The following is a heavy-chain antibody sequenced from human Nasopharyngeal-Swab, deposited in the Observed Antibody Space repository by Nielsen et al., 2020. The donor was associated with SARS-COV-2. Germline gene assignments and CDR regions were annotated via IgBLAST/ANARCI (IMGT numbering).Heavy chain of an antibody. D-gene: IGHD6-13*01. J-gene: IGHJ6*03. CDR3: TRSLGIAAAGTLLYYYYYYMDV. CDR2: IRSKAYGGTT. V-gene: IGHV3-49*04. CDR1: GFTFGDYA. Sequence: GGSLRLSCTASGFTFGDYAMSWVRQAPGKGLEWVGFIRSKAYGGTTEYAASVKGRFTISRDDSKSIAYLQMNSLKTEDTAVYYYTRSLGIAAAGTLLYYYYYYMDVWGKGTTVTVSS.